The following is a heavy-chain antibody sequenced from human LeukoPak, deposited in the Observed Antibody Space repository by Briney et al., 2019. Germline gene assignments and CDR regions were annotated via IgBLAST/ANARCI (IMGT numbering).Heavy chain of an antibody. Sequence: SSETLTLTCAVYGGSFSGYYWSWIRQPPGKGLEWIGEINHSGSTNYNPSLKSRVTISVDTSKNQFSLKLSSVTAADTAVYYCARSRIAVAGTFDYWGQGTLVTVSS. D-gene: IGHD6-19*01. CDR3: ARSRIAVAGTFDY. CDR2: INHSGST. J-gene: IGHJ4*02. CDR1: GGSFSGYY. V-gene: IGHV4-34*01.